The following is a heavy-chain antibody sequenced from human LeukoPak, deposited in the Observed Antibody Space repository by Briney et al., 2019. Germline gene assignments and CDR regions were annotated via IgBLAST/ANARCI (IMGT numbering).Heavy chain of an antibody. J-gene: IGHJ6*03. V-gene: IGHV4-34*01. D-gene: IGHD2-2*01. CDR3: ARRKYCSSTSCPLSYCMDV. CDR2: INHSGST. CDR1: GGSFSGYY. Sequence: SETLSLTCAVYGGSFSGYYWSWIRQPPGKGLEWIGEINHSGSTNYNPSLKSRVTISVDTSQNQFSLKLSSVTAADTAVYYCARRKYCSSTSCPLSYCMDVWGKGTTVTVSS.